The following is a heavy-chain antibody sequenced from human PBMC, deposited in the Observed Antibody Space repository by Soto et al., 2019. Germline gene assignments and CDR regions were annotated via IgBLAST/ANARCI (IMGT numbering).Heavy chain of an antibody. CDR1: GFTFRSYA. CDR3: AKGPKWLHVFDY. Sequence: PGGSLRLSCAASGFTFRSYAMSWVRQAPGKGLEWVSAISGSGGSTYYADSVEGRFTISRDNSKNTLYLQMNSLRAEDTAVYYCAKGPKWLHVFDYWGQGTLVTVSS. CDR2: ISGSGGST. D-gene: IGHD6-19*01. J-gene: IGHJ4*02. V-gene: IGHV3-23*01.